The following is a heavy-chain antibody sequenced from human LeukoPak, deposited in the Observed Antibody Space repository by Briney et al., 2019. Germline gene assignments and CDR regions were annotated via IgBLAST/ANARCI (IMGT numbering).Heavy chain of an antibody. Sequence: SVKVSCKASGGTFSSYAISWVRQATGQGLEWMGGIIPIFGTANYAQKFPGRVTITADESTSTAYTELSSLRSEDTAVYYCATSYGDWAPLWYCGQRELVTVSP. D-gene: IGHD4-17*01. V-gene: IGHV1-69*13. CDR3: ATSYGDWAPLWY. CDR2: IIPIFGTA. CDR1: GGTFSSYA. J-gene: IGHJ4*02.